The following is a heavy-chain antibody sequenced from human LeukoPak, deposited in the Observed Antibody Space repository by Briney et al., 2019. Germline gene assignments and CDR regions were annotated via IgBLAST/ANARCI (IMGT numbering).Heavy chain of an antibody. Sequence: PGGSLRLSCAASGFTFSSYWMSWVRQAPGKGLEWVSYLSSSGSTIYYADSVKGRFTISRDNAKNPLYLQMNSLRAEDTAVYYCARDGLTVAGTGRSTFDYWGQGTLVTVSS. J-gene: IGHJ4*02. CDR1: GFTFSSYW. D-gene: IGHD6-19*01. V-gene: IGHV3-48*04. CDR3: ARDGLTVAGTGRSTFDY. CDR2: LSSSGSTI.